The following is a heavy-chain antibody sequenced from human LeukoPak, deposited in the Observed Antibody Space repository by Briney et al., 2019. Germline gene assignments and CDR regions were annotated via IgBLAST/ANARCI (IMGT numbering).Heavy chain of an antibody. CDR1: GYTFTGYY. Sequence: ASVKVSCKASGYTFTGYYMHWVRQAPGQGLEWMGWINPNSGGTNYAQKFQGRVTMTRDMSTSTVYMELSSLRSEDTAVYYCAREGRFGESMRLTAFDIWGQGTMVTVSS. CDR3: AREGRFGESMRLTAFDI. V-gene: IGHV1-2*02. J-gene: IGHJ3*02. D-gene: IGHD3-10*01. CDR2: INPNSGGT.